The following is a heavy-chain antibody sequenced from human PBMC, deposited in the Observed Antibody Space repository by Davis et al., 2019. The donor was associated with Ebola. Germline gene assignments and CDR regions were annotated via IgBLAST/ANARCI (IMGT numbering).Heavy chain of an antibody. CDR1: GFSLSNARMG. CDR3: ARIQAWHIVVVIAIPHWYFDL. D-gene: IGHD2-21*01. J-gene: IGHJ2*01. CDR2: IFSNDEK. V-gene: IGHV2-26*01. Sequence: SGPTLVKPTETLTLTCTVSGFSLSNARMGVSWIRQPPGKALEWLAHIFSNDEKSYSTSLKSRLTISKDTSKSQVVLTMTSMDPVDTATYYCARIQAWHIVVVIAIPHWYFDLWGRGTLVTVSS.